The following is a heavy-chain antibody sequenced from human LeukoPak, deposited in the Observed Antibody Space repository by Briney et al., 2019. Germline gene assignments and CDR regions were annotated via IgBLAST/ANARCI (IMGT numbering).Heavy chain of an antibody. V-gene: IGHV3-23*01. D-gene: IGHD2-2*01. CDR3: AKFRGWSCSSTSCSSDYYYYMDV. CDR1: GFTFSSYA. J-gene: IGHJ6*03. CDR2: ISGSGGST. Sequence: GGSLRLSCAASGFTFSSYAMSWVRQAPGKGLEWVSAISGSGGSTYYADSVKGRFTISRDNSKNTLYLQMNSLRAEDTAVYYCAKFRGWSCSSTSCSSDYYYYMDVWGKGTTVTVSS.